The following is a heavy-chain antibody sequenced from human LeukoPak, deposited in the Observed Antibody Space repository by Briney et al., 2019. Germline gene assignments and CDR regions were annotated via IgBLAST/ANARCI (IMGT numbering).Heavy chain of an antibody. J-gene: IGHJ4*02. D-gene: IGHD5-18*01. V-gene: IGHV5-51*01. CDR3: ASLPSSYGYEGLDY. CDR1: GYSFTSYW. Sequence: GESLKISCKGSGYSFTSYWIGWVRQMPGKGLEGMGIIYPGDSDTRYNPSFQGQVTLSSDKSISTAYLQWSGLKASDTAMYYCASLPSSYGYEGLDYWGQGTLVTVSS. CDR2: IYPGDSDT.